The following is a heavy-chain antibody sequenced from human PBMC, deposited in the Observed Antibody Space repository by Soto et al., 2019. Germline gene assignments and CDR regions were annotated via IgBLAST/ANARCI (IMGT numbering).Heavy chain of an antibody. CDR3: ASSGGPRPSIAAFDY. Sequence: QVQLVESGGGVVQPGRSLRLSCAASGFTFSSYAMHWVRQAPGKGLEWVAVISYDGSNKYYADSVKGRFTVSRDSPTNTRYRPVTGLRVKDTGVYSGASSGGPRPSIAAFDYCGQRTLVTDSS. V-gene: IGHV3-30-3*01. CDR1: GFTFSSYA. CDR2: ISYDGSNK. D-gene: IGHD2-15*01. J-gene: IGHJ4*02.